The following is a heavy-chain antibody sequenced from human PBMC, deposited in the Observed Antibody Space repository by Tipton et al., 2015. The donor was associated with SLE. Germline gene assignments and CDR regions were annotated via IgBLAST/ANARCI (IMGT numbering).Heavy chain of an antibody. CDR2: IYYSGT. V-gene: IGHV4-59*12. CDR3: ARARQWLVGDY. CDR1: GGSIGRYY. Sequence: TLSLTCTVSGGSIGRYYWSWIRQPPGKGLEWIGYIYYSGTNYNPSLKSRVTISIDTSKKHFSLRLSSVTAADTAVYYCARARQWLVGDYWGQGTPVIVSS. J-gene: IGHJ4*02. D-gene: IGHD6-19*01.